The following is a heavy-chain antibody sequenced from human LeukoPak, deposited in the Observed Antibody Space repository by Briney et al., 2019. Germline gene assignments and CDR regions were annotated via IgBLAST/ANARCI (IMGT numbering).Heavy chain of an antibody. CDR1: GGSFSGYY. CDR3: ARGYRIAAAGTLDY. CDR2: INHSGST. D-gene: IGHD6-13*01. V-gene: IGHV4-34*01. Sequence: KPSETLSLTCAVYGGSFSGYYWSWIRQPPGKGLEWIGEINHSGSTNYNPSLKSRVTISVDTSKNQFSLKLSSVTAADTAVYYCARGYRIAAAGTLDYWGQGTLVTVSS. J-gene: IGHJ4*02.